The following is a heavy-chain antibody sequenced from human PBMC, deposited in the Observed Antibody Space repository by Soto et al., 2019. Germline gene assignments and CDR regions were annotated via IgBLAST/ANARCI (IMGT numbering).Heavy chain of an antibody. CDR1: GFTFSDYY. D-gene: IGHD3-22*01. V-gene: IGHV3-11*06. Sequence: GGSLRLSCAASGFTFSDYYMSWIRQAPGKGLEWVSYISSSSRYTNYADSVKGRFTISRDNAKNSLYLQMNSLRAEDTAVYYCARSVHYYDSSGSYDYWGQGTLVTVSS. CDR3: ARSVHYYDSSGSYDY. CDR2: ISSSSRYT. J-gene: IGHJ4*02.